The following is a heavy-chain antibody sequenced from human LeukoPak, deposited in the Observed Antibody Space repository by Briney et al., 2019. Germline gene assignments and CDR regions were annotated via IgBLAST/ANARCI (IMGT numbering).Heavy chain of an antibody. D-gene: IGHD3-10*01. CDR1: GFTFSSYA. CDR2: ISYDGSNK. CDR3: ARENYGSGSYYKV. J-gene: IGHJ4*02. Sequence: PGGSLRLSCAASGFTFSSYAMHWVRQAPGKGLEWVAVISYDGSNKYYADSVKGRFTISRDNSKNTLYLQMNSLRAEDTAVYYCARENYGSGSYYKVWGQGTLVTVSP. V-gene: IGHV3-30-3*01.